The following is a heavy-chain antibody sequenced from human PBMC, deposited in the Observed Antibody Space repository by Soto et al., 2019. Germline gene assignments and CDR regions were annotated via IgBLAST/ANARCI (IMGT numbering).Heavy chain of an antibody. J-gene: IGHJ6*02. CDR2: INAGNGNT. Sequence: ASGKVSCKASGYTFTSYAMHWARQAPGQRLEWMGWINAGNGNTKYSQKFQGRVTITRDTSASTAYMELSSLRSEDTAVYYCARDLGSSSPTYYYYGMDVWGQGTTVTVSS. CDR1: GYTFTSYA. V-gene: IGHV1-3*01. CDR3: ARDLGSSSPTYYYYGMDV. D-gene: IGHD6-6*01.